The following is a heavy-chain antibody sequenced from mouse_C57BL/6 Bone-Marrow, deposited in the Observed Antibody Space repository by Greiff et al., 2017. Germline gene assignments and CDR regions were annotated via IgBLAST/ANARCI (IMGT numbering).Heavy chain of an antibody. J-gene: IGHJ3*01. CDR2: ISGGGGNT. Sequence: EVKLVESGGGLVKPGGSLKLSCAASGFTFSSYTMSWVRQTPEKRQEWVATISGGGGNTYYPDSVKGRFTISRDKAKNTLYLQMSSLRSEDTALYYCARQYSNFWFAYWGQGTLVTVSA. D-gene: IGHD2-5*01. CDR3: ARQYSNFWFAY. CDR1: GFTFSSYT. V-gene: IGHV5-9*01.